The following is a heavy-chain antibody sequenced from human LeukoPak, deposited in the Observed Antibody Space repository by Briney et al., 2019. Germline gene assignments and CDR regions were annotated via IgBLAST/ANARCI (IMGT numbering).Heavy chain of an antibody. CDR2: IGTAGDT. J-gene: IGHJ4*02. CDR1: GFTFRTYD. V-gene: IGHV3-13*01. CDR3: ASDSDHSGSYYF. Sequence: GGSLRLSCAASGFTFRTYDFHWVRQVKGVGLEWVSGIGTAGDTYYAGSVKGRFTISRESAKNSLYLQMNSLRAGDTAVYYCASDSDHSGSYYFWGQGTLVTVSS. D-gene: IGHD1-26*01.